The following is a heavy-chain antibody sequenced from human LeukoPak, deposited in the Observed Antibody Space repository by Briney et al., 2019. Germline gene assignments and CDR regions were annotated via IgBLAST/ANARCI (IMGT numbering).Heavy chain of an antibody. CDR1: GGCFSGYY. CDR2: INHSGST. J-gene: IGHJ2*01. D-gene: IGHD6-19*01. Sequence: SETLSLTCAVYGGCFSGYYWSWIRQPPGKGLEWIGEINHSGSTNYNPSLKSRVTISVDTSKNQFSLKLSSVTAADTAVYYCARGRGYSSGWYLSHWYFDLWGRGTLVTVSS. CDR3: ARGRGYSSGWYLSHWYFDL. V-gene: IGHV4-34*01.